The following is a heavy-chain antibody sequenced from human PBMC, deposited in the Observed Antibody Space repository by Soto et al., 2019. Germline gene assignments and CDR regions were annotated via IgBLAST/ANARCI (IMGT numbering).Heavy chain of an antibody. CDR1: GFTFSSYS. V-gene: IGHV3-21*01. D-gene: IGHD5-18*01. J-gene: IGHJ4*02. Sequence: GSLRLSCAASGFTFSSYSMNWVRQAPGKGLEWVSSISSSSSYIYYADSVKGRFTISRDNAKNSLYLQMNSLRAEDTAVYYCARDQPGYSYGYGWGYWGQGTLVTVSS. CDR3: ARDQPGYSYGYGWGY. CDR2: ISSSSSYI.